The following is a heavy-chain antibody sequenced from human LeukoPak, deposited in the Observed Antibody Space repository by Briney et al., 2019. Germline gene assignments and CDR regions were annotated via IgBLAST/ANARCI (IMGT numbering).Heavy chain of an antibody. CDR1: GGSISSYY. D-gene: IGHD3-22*01. CDR2: ISYSGNT. J-gene: IGHJ4*02. Sequence: PSETLSLTCTVSGGSISSYYWTWIRQPPGKGLEWIGFISYSGNTNYNPSLKSRVTISLDTSKNQFSLKLISVTAADTAVYYCARGVGSGYTDYWGQGALVTVSS. CDR3: ARGVGSGYTDY. V-gene: IGHV4-59*01.